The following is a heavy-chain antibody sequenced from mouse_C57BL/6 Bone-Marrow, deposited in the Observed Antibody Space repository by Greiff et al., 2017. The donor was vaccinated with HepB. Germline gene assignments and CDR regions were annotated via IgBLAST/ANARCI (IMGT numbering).Heavy chain of an antibody. CDR3: ARRGYGNLYAMDY. J-gene: IGHJ4*01. CDR2: IWSGGST. CDR1: GFSLTSYG. Sequence: VQLQESGPGLVQPSQSLSITCTVSGFSLTSYGVHWVRQSPGKGLEWLGVIWSGGSTYYTAAFISRLSISKDNSKIQVFFKMNSLQADETAIYYCARRGYGNLYAMDYWGQGTSVTVSS. D-gene: IGHD2-10*02. V-gene: IGHV2-2*01.